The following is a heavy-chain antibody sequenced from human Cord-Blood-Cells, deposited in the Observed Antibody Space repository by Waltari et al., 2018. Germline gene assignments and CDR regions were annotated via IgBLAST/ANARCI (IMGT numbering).Heavy chain of an antibody. CDR1: GGSISSYY. J-gene: IGHJ4*02. CDR2: IYYSGST. D-gene: IGHD3-10*01. V-gene: IGHV4-59*01. Sequence: QVQLQESGPGLVKPSETLSLTCTVSGGSISSYYWSWIRKAPGKGLEWIGYIYYSGSTNYNPSLKSRVTISVDTSKNQFSLKLSSVTAADTAVYYCARGWWGSGSYYYFDYWGQGTLVTVSS. CDR3: ARGWWGSGSYYYFDY.